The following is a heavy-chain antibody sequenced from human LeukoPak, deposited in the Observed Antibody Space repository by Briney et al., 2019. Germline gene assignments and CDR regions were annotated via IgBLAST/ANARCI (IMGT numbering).Heavy chain of an antibody. CDR1: SFSISNGYY. CDR3: ARDHYGSGSYKAYFDY. D-gene: IGHD3-10*01. V-gene: IGHV4-38-2*01. Sequence: TSETLSLTCAVSSFSISNGYYWGWIRQPPGKGLEWIGSIYHSGSTYYNPSLKSRVTISVDTSKNQFSLKLRSVTAADTAVYYCARDHYGSGSYKAYFDYWGHGIQVTVSS. J-gene: IGHJ4*01. CDR2: IYHSGST.